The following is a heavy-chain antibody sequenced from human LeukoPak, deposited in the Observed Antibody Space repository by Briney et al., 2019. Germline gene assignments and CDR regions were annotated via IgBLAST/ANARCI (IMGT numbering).Heavy chain of an antibody. J-gene: IGHJ4*02. CDR3: AKATPPPSYYYDSSGPLDY. CDR1: GFTFSSYA. D-gene: IGHD3-22*01. V-gene: IGHV3-23*01. Sequence: QPGGSLRLSCAASGFTFSSYAMNWVRQAPGKGLEWVSGISGGGGSTYYADSVKGRFTISTDNSKNTLYLQMNSLRAEDTAVYYCAKATPPPSYYYDSSGPLDYWGQGTLVTVSS. CDR2: ISGGGGST.